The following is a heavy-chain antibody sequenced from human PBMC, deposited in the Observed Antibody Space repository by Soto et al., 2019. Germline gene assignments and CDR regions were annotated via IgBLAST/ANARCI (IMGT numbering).Heavy chain of an antibody. J-gene: IGHJ1*01. V-gene: IGHV3-7*01. Sequence: EIQLVESGGGLVQPGGSLRLSCAASGFTFRNYWMNWARQAPGKGLEWVANIKQDGSEIYYVDAVKGRVTISRDNAENSLYLHMNSLRAEDTAVYYCAIPARGDDYSAWGQGTLVTVSS. CDR2: IKQDGSEI. CDR1: GFTFRNYW. CDR3: AIPARGDDYSA. D-gene: IGHD4-4*01.